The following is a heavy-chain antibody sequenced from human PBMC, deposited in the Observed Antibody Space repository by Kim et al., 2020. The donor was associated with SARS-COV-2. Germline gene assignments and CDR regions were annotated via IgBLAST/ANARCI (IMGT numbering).Heavy chain of an antibody. V-gene: IGHV4-59*13. CDR2: IYYSGST. CDR3: ARNTLGYEYSSSVPDYYYGMDV. J-gene: IGHJ6*02. CDR1: GGSISSYY. D-gene: IGHD6-6*01. Sequence: SETLSLTCTVSGGSISSYYWSWIRQPPGKGLEWIGYIYYSGSTNYNPSLKSRVTISVDTSKNQFSLKLSSVTAADTAVYYCARNTLGYEYSSSVPDYYYGMDVWGQGTTVTVSS.